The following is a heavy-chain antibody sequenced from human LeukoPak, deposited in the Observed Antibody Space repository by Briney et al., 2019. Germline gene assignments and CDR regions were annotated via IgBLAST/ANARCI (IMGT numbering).Heavy chain of an antibody. CDR3: ARVGSSSWIYYYMDV. J-gene: IGHJ6*03. Sequence: PSETLSLTCAVYGGPFSGYYWSWIRQPPGKGLEWIGEINHSGSTNYNPSLKSRVTISVDTSKNQFSLKLSSVTAADTAVYYCARVGSSSWIYYYMDVWGKGTTVTVSS. CDR1: GGPFSGYY. CDR2: INHSGST. V-gene: IGHV4-34*01. D-gene: IGHD6-13*01.